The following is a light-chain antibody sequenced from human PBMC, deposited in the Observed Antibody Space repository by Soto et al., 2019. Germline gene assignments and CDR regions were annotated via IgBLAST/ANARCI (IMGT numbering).Light chain of an antibody. CDR1: QSPLHTDGYNY. CDR2: LAS. CDR3: MQSRRTPRT. J-gene: IGKJ1*01. V-gene: IGKV2-28*01. Sequence: DIVMTQSPLSLPVTPGAPASISCRSSQSPLHTDGYNYLDWYLQKPGQAPQLLIYLASHRASGVPDRFSGSGSGTDFTLKISRVEAEDVGVYYCMQSRRTPRTFGQGTKVEIK.